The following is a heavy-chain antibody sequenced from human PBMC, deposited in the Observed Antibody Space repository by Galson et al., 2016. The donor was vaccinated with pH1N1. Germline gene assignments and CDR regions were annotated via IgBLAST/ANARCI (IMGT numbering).Heavy chain of an antibody. CDR3: ARVTPTEPFDY. CDR1: GYTFARFY. V-gene: IGHV1-2*02. Sequence: SVKVSCKASGYTFARFYLHWVRQAPGQGLEWMGWIDPKSGNTHYAQKFQGRVNVTRGTSISTAYMHLSGLTYDDAAVYYCARVTPTEPFDYWGQGALVTVSS. D-gene: IGHD2-15*01. J-gene: IGHJ4*02. CDR2: IDPKSGNT.